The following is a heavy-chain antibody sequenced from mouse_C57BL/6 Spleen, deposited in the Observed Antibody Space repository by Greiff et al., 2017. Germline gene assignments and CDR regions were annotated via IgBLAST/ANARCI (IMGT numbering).Heavy chain of an antibody. D-gene: IGHD4-1*01. Sequence: VQRVESGPELVKPGASVKISCKASGYAFSSSWMNWVKQRPGKGLEWIGRIYPGDGDTNYNGKFKGKATLTADKSSSTAYMQLSSLTSEDSAVYFCARSWDGGYYAMDYWGQGTSVTVSS. CDR3: ARSWDGGYYAMDY. J-gene: IGHJ4*01. V-gene: IGHV1-82*01. CDR2: IYPGDGDT. CDR1: GYAFSSSW.